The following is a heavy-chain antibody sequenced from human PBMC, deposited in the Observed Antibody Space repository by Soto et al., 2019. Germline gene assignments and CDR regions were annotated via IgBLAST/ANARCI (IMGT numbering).Heavy chain of an antibody. V-gene: IGHV4-31*03. CDR3: ARDNGDYDILTGSYYFDY. CDR1: GGSISSGGYY. D-gene: IGHD3-9*01. CDR2: IYYSGST. Sequence: SETLSLTCTVSGGSISSGGYYWSWIRQHPGKGLEWIGYIYYSGSTYYNPSLKSRVTISVDTSKNRFSLKLSSVTAADTAVYYCARDNGDYDILTGSYYFDYWGQGTLVTVSS. J-gene: IGHJ4*02.